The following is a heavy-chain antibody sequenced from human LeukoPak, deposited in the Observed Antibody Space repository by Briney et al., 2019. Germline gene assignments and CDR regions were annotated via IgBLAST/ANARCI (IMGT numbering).Heavy chain of an antibody. Sequence: SQTLSLTCTVSGGSISSGSYYWSWIRQPAGKGLEWIGRIYTSGSTNYNPSLKSRVTISVDTSKNQFSLKLSSVTAADTAVYYCARVSIFGVVFSAWGQGTLVTVSS. J-gene: IGHJ4*02. CDR1: GGSISSGSYY. V-gene: IGHV4-61*02. D-gene: IGHD3-3*01. CDR3: ARVSIFGVVFSA. CDR2: IYTSGST.